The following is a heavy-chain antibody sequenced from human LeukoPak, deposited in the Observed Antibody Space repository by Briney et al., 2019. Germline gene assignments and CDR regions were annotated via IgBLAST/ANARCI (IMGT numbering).Heavy chain of an antibody. Sequence: ASVKVSCKGSGYTFSSYGISWVRQAPGQGLEWMGWISAYNGNTNYAQKLQGRVTMTTDTSTSTAYMELRSLRSDDTAVYYCARDYGSGSYYKKYFQHWGQGTLVTVSS. D-gene: IGHD3-10*01. CDR2: ISAYNGNT. J-gene: IGHJ1*01. CDR3: ARDYGSGSYYKKYFQH. V-gene: IGHV1-18*01. CDR1: GYTFSSYG.